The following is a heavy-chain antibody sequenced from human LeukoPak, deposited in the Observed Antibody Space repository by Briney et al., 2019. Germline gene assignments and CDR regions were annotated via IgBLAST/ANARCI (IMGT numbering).Heavy chain of an antibody. CDR2: IKQDGSEK. D-gene: IGHD3-3*01. CDR1: GFTFSSYW. Sequence: GGSLRLSCAASGFTFSSYWMSWVRQAPGKGLEWVANIKQDGSEKYYVDTVKGRFTISRDNAKNSLYLQMNSLRAEDTAVYYCARDSRLQGTSSRMYYDFWSGYYDTRYFDYWGQGTLVTVSS. CDR3: ARDSRLQGTSSRMYYDFWSGYYDTRYFDY. J-gene: IGHJ4*02. V-gene: IGHV3-7*01.